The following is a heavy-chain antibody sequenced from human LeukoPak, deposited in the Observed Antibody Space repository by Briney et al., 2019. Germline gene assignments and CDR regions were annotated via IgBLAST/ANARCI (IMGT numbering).Heavy chain of an antibody. V-gene: IGHV3-7*04. CDR2: IKYDESEE. Sequence: GTSLRLSCAASGFTFSSFWMGWVRQAPGKGLEWVASIKYDESEEHYVDSVKGRFTISRDNTKNSLYLQMISLRAEDTAVYFCTRVTTNGYFEYWGQGALVTVSS. CDR3: TRVTTNGYFEY. CDR1: GFTFSSFW. J-gene: IGHJ4*02. D-gene: IGHD1-1*01.